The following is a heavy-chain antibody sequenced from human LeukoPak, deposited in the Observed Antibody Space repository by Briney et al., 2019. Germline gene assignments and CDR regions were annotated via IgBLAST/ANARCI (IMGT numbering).Heavy chain of an antibody. D-gene: IGHD3-22*01. CDR3: AKPDSSGFYYFDY. V-gene: IGHV3-23*01. Sequence: GGSLRLSWAASGFTFCSYAMSWVRQAPGKGLEWVSVISGSGASTYDADSVKGRFTISRDNSKSTLYLQMNSLRAEDTAVYYCAKPDSSGFYYFDYWGQGTLVTVSS. CDR2: ISGSGAST. CDR1: GFTFCSYA. J-gene: IGHJ4*02.